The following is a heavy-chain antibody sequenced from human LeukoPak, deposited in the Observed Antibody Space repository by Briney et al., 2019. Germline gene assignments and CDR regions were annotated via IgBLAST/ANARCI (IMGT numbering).Heavy chain of an antibody. CDR3: AGFYSGSYGY. CDR1: GFTFSSYW. J-gene: IGHJ4*02. V-gene: IGHV3-7*01. Sequence: GGSLRLSCADSGFTFSSYWMSWVRQAPGKGLEWVANIKQDGSEKYYVDSVKGRFTISRDNAKNSLYLQMNSLRAEDTAVYYCAGFYSGSYGYWGQGTLVTVSS. D-gene: IGHD1-26*01. CDR2: IKQDGSEK.